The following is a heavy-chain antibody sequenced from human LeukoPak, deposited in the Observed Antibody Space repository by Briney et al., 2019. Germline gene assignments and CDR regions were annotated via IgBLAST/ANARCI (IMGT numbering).Heavy chain of an antibody. CDR2: INHSGST. Sequence: SETLSLTCGVYGGSFSGYYWTWLRQPPGKGLEWIGEINHSGSTSYNPSLKSRVTISVDTSKNQFSLKLSSVTAADTAVYYCAREHYYDSSGYYYYFDYWGQGTLVTVSS. J-gene: IGHJ4*02. CDR1: GGSFSGYY. V-gene: IGHV4-34*01. CDR3: AREHYYDSSGYYYYFDY. D-gene: IGHD3-22*01.